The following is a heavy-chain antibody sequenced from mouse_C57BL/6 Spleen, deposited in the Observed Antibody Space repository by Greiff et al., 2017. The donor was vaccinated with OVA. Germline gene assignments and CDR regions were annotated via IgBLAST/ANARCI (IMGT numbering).Heavy chain of an antibody. J-gene: IGHJ1*03. CDR3: ARSYYGRSGYFDV. D-gene: IGHD1-1*01. CDR2: ISSGSSTI. V-gene: IGHV5-17*01. Sequence: EVQRVESGGGLVKPGGSLKLSCAASGFTFSDYGMHWVRQAPEKGLEWVAYISSGSSTIYYADTVKGRFTISRDNAKNTLFLQMTSLRSEDTAMYYCARSYYGRSGYFDVWGTGTTVTVSS. CDR1: GFTFSDYG.